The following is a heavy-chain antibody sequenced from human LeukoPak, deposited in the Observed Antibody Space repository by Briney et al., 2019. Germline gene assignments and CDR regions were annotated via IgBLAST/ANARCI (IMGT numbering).Heavy chain of an antibody. D-gene: IGHD1-26*01. CDR3: AREKGGSGSYYKGGYYFDH. CDR2: IYYSGST. J-gene: IGHJ4*02. Sequence: MPSETLSLTCTVSGGSITSYYWGWLRQPPGKGLEWIGSIYYSGSTYYNPSLRSRVTISVDTSKNQFSLKLSSVTAADTAVYYCAREKGGSGSYYKGGYYFDHWGQGTLVTVSS. V-gene: IGHV4-39*07. CDR1: GGSITSYY.